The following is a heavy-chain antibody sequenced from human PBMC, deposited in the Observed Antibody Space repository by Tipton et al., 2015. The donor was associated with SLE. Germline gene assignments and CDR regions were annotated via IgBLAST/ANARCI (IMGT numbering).Heavy chain of an antibody. V-gene: IGHV3-23*01. Sequence: SLRLSCAASGFTFSSYAMSWVRQAPGKGLEWVSAISGSGGSTYYADSVKGRFTISRDNSKNTLYLQMNSLRAEDTAVYYCPMISFGGGIGSWGQGTLVTVSP. D-gene: IGHD3-16*01. J-gene: IGHJ5*02. CDR3: PMISFGGGIGS. CDR2: ISGSGGST. CDR1: GFTFSSYA.